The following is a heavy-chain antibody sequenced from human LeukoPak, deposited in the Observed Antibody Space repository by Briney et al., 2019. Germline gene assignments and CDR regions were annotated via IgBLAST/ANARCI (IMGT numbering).Heavy chain of an antibody. Sequence: GASVKVSCKASGYTFTSYYMHWVRQAPGQGLEWMGIIIPNGGSTGYPQKFQGRVTMTRDTSTSTVYMELSSLRSEDTAVYYCARAGRRCSSSGCYSYYYMDVWGKGTTVTVSS. V-gene: IGHV1-46*01. D-gene: IGHD2-2*02. J-gene: IGHJ6*03. CDR3: ARAGRRCSSSGCYSYYYMDV. CDR1: GYTFTSYY. CDR2: IIPNGGST.